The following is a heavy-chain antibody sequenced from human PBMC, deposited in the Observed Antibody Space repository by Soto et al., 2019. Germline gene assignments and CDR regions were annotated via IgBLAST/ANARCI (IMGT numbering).Heavy chain of an antibody. CDR1: GETNTIYG. Sequence: GVLLNLDCKASGETNTIYGIGRGSQEKEKGLEWMGWISAYNGNTNYAQKLQGRVTMTTDTSTSTAYMELRSLRSDDTAVYYCARRYDFWSGYSNWFDPWGHRTLVTVSS. D-gene: IGHD3-3*01. J-gene: IGHJ5*02. CDR2: ISAYNGNT. CDR3: ARRYDFWSGYSNWFDP. V-gene: IGHV1-18*01.